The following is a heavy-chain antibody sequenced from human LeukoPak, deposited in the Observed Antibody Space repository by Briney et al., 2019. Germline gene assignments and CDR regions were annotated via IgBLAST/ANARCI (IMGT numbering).Heavy chain of an antibody. D-gene: IGHD1-1*01. CDR3: ARTDGTGHFDY. CDR1: GESFSVYY. J-gene: IGHJ4*02. Sequence: SETLSLTCAVYGESFSVYYWLWIRQPPGKGLEWIGEINHSGSTNYNPSLKSRVTISVDTSKNQFSLKLSSATAADTAVYYCARTDGTGHFDYWGQGTLVTVSS. V-gene: IGHV4-34*01. CDR2: INHSGST.